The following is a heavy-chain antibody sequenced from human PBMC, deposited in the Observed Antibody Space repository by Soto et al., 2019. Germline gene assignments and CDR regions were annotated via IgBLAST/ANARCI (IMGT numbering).Heavy chain of an antibody. J-gene: IGHJ5*02. V-gene: IGHV3-23*01. Sequence: EVQLLESGGGLVQPGGSLRLSCAASGFTFSSYAMSWVRQAPGKGLEWVSAISGSGGSTYYADSVKGRFTTSRDNYKNTLSLQMNSLRAEDTAVYYGAKDAMLLQAAWGQGTLVTVSS. CDR3: AKDAMLLQAA. D-gene: IGHD2-15*01. CDR1: GFTFSSYA. CDR2: ISGSGGST.